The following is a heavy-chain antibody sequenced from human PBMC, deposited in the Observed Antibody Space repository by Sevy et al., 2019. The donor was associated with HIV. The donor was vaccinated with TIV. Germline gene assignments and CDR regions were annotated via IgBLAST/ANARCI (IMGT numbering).Heavy chain of an antibody. D-gene: IGHD3-22*01. CDR1: GYSISSGYY. CDR2: IYHSGST. CDR3: ARGRITMIGGGYYFDY. V-gene: IGHV4-38-2*01. Sequence: SENLSLTCAVSGYSISSGYYWGWIRQPPGKGLEWIGSIYHSGSTYYNPSLKSRVTISVDTSKNQFSLKLSSVTAADTAVYYCARGRITMIGGGYYFDYWGQGTLVTVSS. J-gene: IGHJ4*02.